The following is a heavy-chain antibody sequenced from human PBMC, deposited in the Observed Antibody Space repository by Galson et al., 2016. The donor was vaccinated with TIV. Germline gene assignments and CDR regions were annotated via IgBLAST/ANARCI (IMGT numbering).Heavy chain of an antibody. J-gene: IGHJ5*02. CDR1: GYTFTSTG. Sequence: SVKVSCKASGYTFTSTGISWVRQAPGQGLEWMGWISAYSGHTNYAQKFQGRLTMTRDTSTTTAYLELGSLRSDDTAVYYCARVLAFLDYPPSTRNCFDPWGQGTLVIVSS. CDR2: ISAYSGHT. V-gene: IGHV1-18*04. CDR3: ARVLAFLDYPPSTRNCFDP. D-gene: IGHD3-3*02.